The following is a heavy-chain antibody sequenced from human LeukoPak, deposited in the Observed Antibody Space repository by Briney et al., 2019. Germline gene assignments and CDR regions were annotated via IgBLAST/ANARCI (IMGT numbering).Heavy chain of an antibody. CDR2: ISSSSYI. CDR1: GFTFSIYS. J-gene: IGHJ4*02. CDR3: ARERIAAAYDY. D-gene: IGHD6-13*01. Sequence: GWSLRLSCAASGFTFSIYSMKWVRQAPGKGLVWVSSISSSSYIYYADSVKGRFTISRDNAKNSLYLQMNSLRAEDTAVYYCARERIAAAYDYWGQGTLVTVSS. V-gene: IGHV3-21*01.